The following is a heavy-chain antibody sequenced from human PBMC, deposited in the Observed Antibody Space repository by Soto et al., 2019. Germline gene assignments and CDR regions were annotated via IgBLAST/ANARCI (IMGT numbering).Heavy chain of an antibody. CDR3: ARDRVAVATKTEGYYYGMDV. D-gene: IGHD6-19*01. CDR1: GFTFSSYS. V-gene: IGHV3-48*02. J-gene: IGHJ6*02. Sequence: GGSLRLSCAASGFTFSSYSMNWVRQAPGKGLEWVSYIISSSSTIYYADSVKGRFTISRDNAKNSLFLQMNSLRDEDTAVYYCARDRVAVATKTEGYYYGMDVWGQGTTVTVSS. CDR2: IISSSSTI.